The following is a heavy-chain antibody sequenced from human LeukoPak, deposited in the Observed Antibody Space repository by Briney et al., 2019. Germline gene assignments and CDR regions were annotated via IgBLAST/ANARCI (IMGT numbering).Heavy chain of an antibody. J-gene: IGHJ4*02. D-gene: IGHD4-17*01. Sequence: GGSLRLSCAASGFTFSSYEMNWVRQAPGKGLEWVSYISSSGSTIYYADSVKGRFTISRDNAKNSLYLQMNSLRAEDTAVYYCARAGGDYEEFDYWAREPWSPSPQ. CDR2: ISSSGSTI. CDR3: ARAGGDYEEFDY. CDR1: GFTFSSYE. V-gene: IGHV3-48*03.